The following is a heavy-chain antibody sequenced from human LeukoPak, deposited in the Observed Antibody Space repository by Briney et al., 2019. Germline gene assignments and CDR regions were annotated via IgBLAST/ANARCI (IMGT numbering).Heavy chain of an antibody. V-gene: IGHV1-8*03. J-gene: IGHJ4*02. Sequence: ASVPVSCKASGCTFTSYDIHWVRPATGQGLEWMGWMNPNSGNTGYAQKFQGRVTITSNTSISTAYMELSSLRSEDTAVYYCARSVSEYSSSFDYWGQGTLVTVSS. CDR1: GCTFTSYD. CDR3: ARSVSEYSSSFDY. CDR2: MNPNSGNT. D-gene: IGHD6-6*01.